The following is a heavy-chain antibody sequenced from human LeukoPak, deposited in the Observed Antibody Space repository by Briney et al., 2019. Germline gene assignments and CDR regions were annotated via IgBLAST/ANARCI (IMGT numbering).Heavy chain of an antibody. D-gene: IGHD3-10*01. CDR2: IKQDGSEK. CDR1: GFTFSSYW. J-gene: IGHJ4*02. Sequence: GGSLRLSCAASGFTFSSYWMSWVRQAPGKGLEWVANIKQDGSEKYYVDSVKCRFTISRDNAKNSLYLQMNSLRAEDTAVYYCAREGLLWFGELVPVDYWGQGTLVTVSS. CDR3: AREGLLWFGELVPVDY. V-gene: IGHV3-7*03.